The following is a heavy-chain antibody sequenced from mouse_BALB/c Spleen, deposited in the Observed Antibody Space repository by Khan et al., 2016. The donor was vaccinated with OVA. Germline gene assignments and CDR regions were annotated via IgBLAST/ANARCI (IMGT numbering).Heavy chain of an antibody. CDR3: ARLEDI. J-gene: IGHJ2*03. D-gene: IGHD1-3*01. Sequence: VQLVESGPGLVAPSKSLSITCTVSGFSLTSYGVHWVRQPPGKGLEWLGVIWAGGSTNYNSALMYRPSISTDNSNSQVCLKRNSLQTDDTAMYYCARLEDIWGQGSSRTVSS. CDR2: IWAGGST. CDR1: GFSLTSYG. V-gene: IGHV2-9*02.